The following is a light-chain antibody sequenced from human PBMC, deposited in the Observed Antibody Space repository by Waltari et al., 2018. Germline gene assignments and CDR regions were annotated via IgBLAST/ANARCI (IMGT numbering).Light chain of an antibody. CDR3: QQRHSYPIT. V-gene: IGKV1-9*01. J-gene: IGKJ5*01. Sequence: DIQLTQPPSFLSASVGDRVTITCRSSQSISSLLAWYQQKAGKAPQLLIHTASTVQGGVPSRFSGSGSGTDFTLTISSLQPEDFATYYCQQRHSYPITFGQGTRLDIK. CDR2: TAS. CDR1: QSISSL.